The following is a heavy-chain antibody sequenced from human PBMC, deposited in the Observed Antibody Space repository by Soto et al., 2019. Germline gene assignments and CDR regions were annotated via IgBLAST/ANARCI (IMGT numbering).Heavy chain of an antibody. D-gene: IGHD5-12*01. V-gene: IGHV1-18*04. J-gene: IGHJ4*02. CDR1: GYTFTSSG. CDR3: ARDQGGYGTFDD. Sequence: QVQLVQSGPEVKKPEASVNVSCKTSGYTFTSSGISWVRQAPGQGPEWMGWISGHNGVTNFAQNFQDRVTLTIDSSTPTAYMEVRSLSFADTAIYYCARDQGGYGTFDDWGQGTLVTVSS. CDR2: ISGHNGVT.